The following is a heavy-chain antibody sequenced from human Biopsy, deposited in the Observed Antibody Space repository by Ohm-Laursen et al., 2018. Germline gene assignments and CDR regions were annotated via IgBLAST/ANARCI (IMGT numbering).Heavy chain of an antibody. D-gene: IGHD4-23*01. Sequence: SLRLSCAASGFTFSDYFMSWVRQAPGEGLEWISYISSGATNTNYADSVKGRFTISRDNAKNSLYLQMNSLRADDTAVYYCARDTRWSPYHMDVWGQGTTVTVSS. J-gene: IGHJ6*02. V-gene: IGHV3-11*01. CDR2: ISSGATNT. CDR1: GFTFSDYF. CDR3: ARDTRWSPYHMDV.